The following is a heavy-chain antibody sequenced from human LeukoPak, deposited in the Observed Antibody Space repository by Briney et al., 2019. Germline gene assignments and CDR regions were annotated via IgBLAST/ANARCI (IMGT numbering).Heavy chain of an antibody. J-gene: IGHJ3*02. Sequence: PSETLSLTCSVSGGSISTYYWSWIRQPAGRGLEWIGRIYTSGGTNYNPSLKSRVTMSVDTSKNQFSLRMTSVTAADTALYWCARVQLPATKGAFDIRGQGTMVTVPS. CDR3: ARVQLPATKGAFDI. V-gene: IGHV4-4*07. D-gene: IGHD2-2*01. CDR1: GGSISTYY. CDR2: IYTSGGT.